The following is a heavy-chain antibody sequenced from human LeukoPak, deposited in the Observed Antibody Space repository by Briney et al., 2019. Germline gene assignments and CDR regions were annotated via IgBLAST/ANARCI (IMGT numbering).Heavy chain of an antibody. V-gene: IGHV1-2*02. D-gene: IGHD3-16*01. J-gene: IGHJ5*02. CDR2: IDPNSGGT. CDR3: IRWGEWFDP. Sequence: ASVKVSCKASGYTFSGYQMNWVRQAPGQGLEWMGWIDPNSGGTNYAQKFQGRVTMTRDTSISTAYMELSRLRSDDTAVYYCIRWGEWFDPWGQGTLVTVSS. CDR1: GYTFSGYQ.